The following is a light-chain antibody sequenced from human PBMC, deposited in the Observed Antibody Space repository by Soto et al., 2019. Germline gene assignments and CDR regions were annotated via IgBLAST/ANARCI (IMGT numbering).Light chain of an antibody. J-gene: IGKJ1*01. CDR2: GAS. Sequence: EIVWTQSPGTLSLSPGARAALSCRASQSVDSSYLAWYHQRPGQAPRLLIYGASSRATGIPDRFSGSGPGTDFTLTISRLEPEDFAVYYCQHFGSSRGTVGQGTKVDIK. V-gene: IGKV3-20*01. CDR1: QSVDSSY. CDR3: QHFGSSRGT.